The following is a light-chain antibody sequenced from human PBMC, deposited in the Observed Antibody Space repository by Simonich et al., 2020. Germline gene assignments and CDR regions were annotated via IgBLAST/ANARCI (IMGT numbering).Light chain of an antibody. Sequence: DIQMTQSPSTLSASVGDRVTITCRPSQSISSWLAWYQQKPGKAPKLLIYKASSLESGVPSRFSGSGSGTEFTLTISSLQPDDFATYYCQQLNSYPPWTFGQGTKVEIK. CDR2: KAS. V-gene: IGKV1-5*03. CDR3: QQLNSYPPWT. J-gene: IGKJ1*01. CDR1: QSISSW.